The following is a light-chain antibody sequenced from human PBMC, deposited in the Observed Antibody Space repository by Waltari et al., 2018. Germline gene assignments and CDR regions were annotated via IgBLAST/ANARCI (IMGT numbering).Light chain of an antibody. V-gene: IGLV1-40*01. CDR1: SSNTGAGYD. J-gene: IGLJ2*01. CDR3: QSYDSSLSGVI. CDR2: NNN. Sequence: QSVLTQPPSVSGAPGQRVTLSCTGSSSNTGAGYDVHWYQQLPGPAPKLLIYNNNIRPSGVPARFSGSRSGTSASLAITGLQAEDEADYYCQSYDSSLSGVIFGGGTKLTVL.